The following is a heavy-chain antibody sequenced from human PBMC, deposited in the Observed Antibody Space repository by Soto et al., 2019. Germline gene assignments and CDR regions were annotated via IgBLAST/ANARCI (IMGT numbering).Heavy chain of an antibody. D-gene: IGHD5-18*01. CDR3: ARSSGHSYGRFDY. Sequence: PSETLSLTCTVSGGSISSYYWSWIRQPPGKGLEWIGYIYYSGSTNYNPSLKSRVTISVDTSKNQFSLKLSSVTAADTAVYYCARSSGHSYGRFDYWGQGTLVTVSS. CDR1: GGSISSYY. CDR2: IYYSGST. V-gene: IGHV4-59*01. J-gene: IGHJ4*02.